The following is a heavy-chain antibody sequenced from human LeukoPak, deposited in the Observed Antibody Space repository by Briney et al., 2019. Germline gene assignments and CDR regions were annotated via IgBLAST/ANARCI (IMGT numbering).Heavy chain of an antibody. D-gene: IGHD2-15*01. Sequence: GGSLILSCASAGFTFTSHWVHGGRQPAGKGLGLVSRIISDRSSTNYTDSAECRCTITRDNAKYTMYLQMNSLRADDTSVYYCERDRYYYCMDVWGKGTTVTVSS. CDR2: IISDRSST. CDR1: GFTFTSHW. V-gene: IGHV3-74*01. CDR3: ERDRYYYCMDV. J-gene: IGHJ6*03.